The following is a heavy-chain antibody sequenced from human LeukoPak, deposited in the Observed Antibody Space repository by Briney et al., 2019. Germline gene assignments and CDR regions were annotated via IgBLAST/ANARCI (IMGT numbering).Heavy chain of an antibody. J-gene: IGHJ6*02. Sequence: PSETLSLTCTVSGGSISSYYWSWIRQPPGKGLEWIGYIYYSGSTNYNPSHKSRVTISVDTSKNQFSLKLSSVTAADTAVYYCARPGYCSGGSCYYYYGLDVWGQGTTVTVSS. V-gene: IGHV4-59*12. CDR2: IYYSGST. CDR1: GGSISSYY. D-gene: IGHD2-15*01. CDR3: ARPGYCSGGSCYYYYGLDV.